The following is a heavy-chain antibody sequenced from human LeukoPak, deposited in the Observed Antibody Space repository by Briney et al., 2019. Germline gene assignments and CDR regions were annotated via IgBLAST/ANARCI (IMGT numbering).Heavy chain of an antibody. J-gene: IGHJ4*02. V-gene: IGHV3-23*01. Sequence: PGGSLRLSCAASGFTVSSNYMSWVRQAPGKGLEWVSGISGRDGNTYYADSVKGRFTISRDNSKNTLYLQMISLRVEDTAIYYCAKDRIVMSGFFDYWGQGTLVTVSS. CDR2: ISGRDGNT. CDR1: GFTVSSNY. CDR3: AKDRIVMSGFFDY. D-gene: IGHD6-19*01.